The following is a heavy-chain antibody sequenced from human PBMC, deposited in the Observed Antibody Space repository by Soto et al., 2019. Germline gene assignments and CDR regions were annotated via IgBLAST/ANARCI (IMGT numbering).Heavy chain of an antibody. D-gene: IGHD3-10*02. CDR3: ARDQYCNVPTWFGYLDM. V-gene: IGHV1-69*08. CDR2: IIPLLGLT. J-gene: IGHJ6*03. Sequence: QVQLLQSGAEVKKPGSSVRVSCHASGDTFTTHTITWVRQAPGQGLEWVGRIIPLLGLTDYAQKFQGRVVITADKSTSTTYRFLSRLTFEDTAPYYCARDQYCNVPTWFGYLDMWGTGTSVTVSS. CDR1: GDTFTTHT.